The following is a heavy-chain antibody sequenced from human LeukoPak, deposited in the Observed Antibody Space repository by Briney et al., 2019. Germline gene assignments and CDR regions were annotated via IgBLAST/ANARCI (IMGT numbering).Heavy chain of an antibody. V-gene: IGHV3-9*01. D-gene: IGHD5-24*01. CDR1: GFTFSSSA. CDR3: AKKDGYNYYFDY. J-gene: IGHJ4*02. Sequence: GGSLRLSCAASGFTFSSSAMSWVRQAPGKGLEWVSGISWNSGSIGYADSVKGRFTISRDNAKNSLYLQMNSLRAEDTALYYCAKKDGYNYYFDYWGQGTLVTVSS. CDR2: ISWNSGSI.